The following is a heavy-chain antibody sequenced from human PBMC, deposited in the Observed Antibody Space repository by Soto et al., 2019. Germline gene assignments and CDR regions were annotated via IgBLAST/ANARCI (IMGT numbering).Heavy chain of an antibody. CDR3: ARAHSSSPEFDP. CDR1: GFTFSSYE. D-gene: IGHD6-6*01. Sequence: QPGGSLGLSCAASGFTFSSYEMNWVRQAPGKGLEWVSYISSSGSTIYYADSVKGRFTISRDNAKNSLYLQMNSLRAEDTAVYYCARAHSSSPEFDPWGQGTLVTVSS. V-gene: IGHV3-48*03. J-gene: IGHJ5*02. CDR2: ISSSGSTI.